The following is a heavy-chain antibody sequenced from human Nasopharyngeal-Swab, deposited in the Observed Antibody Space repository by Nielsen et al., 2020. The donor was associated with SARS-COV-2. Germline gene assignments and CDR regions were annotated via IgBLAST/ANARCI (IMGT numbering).Heavy chain of an antibody. V-gene: IGHV1-46*01. Sequence: ASVKVSCKASGYTFTSYYMHWVRQAPGQGLEWMGIINPSGGSTSYAQKFQGRVTMTRDTSTSTVYMELSSLRSEDTAVYYCARGRKGNYDFWSGSLLGYWGQGTLVTVSS. J-gene: IGHJ4*02. CDR3: ARGRKGNYDFWSGSLLGY. CDR2: INPSGGST. D-gene: IGHD3-3*01. CDR1: GYTFTSYY.